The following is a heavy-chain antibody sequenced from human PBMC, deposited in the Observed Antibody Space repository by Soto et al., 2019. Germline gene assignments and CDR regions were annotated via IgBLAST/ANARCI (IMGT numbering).Heavy chain of an antibody. V-gene: IGHV3-30*18. CDR3: AKDFGYGSGSPDY. Sequence: PGGSLRLSCAASGFTFSSYGMHWVRQAPGKGLEWVAVISYDGSNKYYADSVKGRFTISRDNSKNTLYLQMNSLRAEDTAVYYCAKDFGYGSGSPDYWGQGTLVTVSS. D-gene: IGHD3-10*01. CDR2: ISYDGSNK. J-gene: IGHJ4*02. CDR1: GFTFSSYG.